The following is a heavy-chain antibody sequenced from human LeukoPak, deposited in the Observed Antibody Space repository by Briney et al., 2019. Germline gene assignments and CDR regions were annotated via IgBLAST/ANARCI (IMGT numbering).Heavy chain of an antibody. CDR1: GYTFTSYD. J-gene: IGHJ4*02. V-gene: IGHV1-8*03. CDR3: ARGRGITIFGVVTKYYFDY. Sequence: ASVKVSCKASGYTFTSYDINWVRQATGQGLEWMGWMNPNSGNTGHAQKFQGRVTITRNTSISTAYMELSSLRSEDTAVYYCARGRGITIFGVVTKYYFDYWGQGTLVTVSS. CDR2: MNPNSGNT. D-gene: IGHD3-3*01.